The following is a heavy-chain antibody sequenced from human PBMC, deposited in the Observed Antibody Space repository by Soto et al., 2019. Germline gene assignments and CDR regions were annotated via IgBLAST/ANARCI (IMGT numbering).Heavy chain of an antibody. CDR2: INHSGST. D-gene: IGHD3-22*01. CDR1: GGSFSGYY. J-gene: IGHJ4*02. V-gene: IGHV4-34*01. CDR3: ARVNYYDSSGYHYFDY. Sequence: SETLSLTCAVYGGSFSGYYWSWIRQPPGKGLEWIGEINHSGSTNYNPSLKSRVTISVDTSKNQFSLKLSSVTAADTAVYYCARVNYYDSSGYHYFDYWGQGTLVTVS.